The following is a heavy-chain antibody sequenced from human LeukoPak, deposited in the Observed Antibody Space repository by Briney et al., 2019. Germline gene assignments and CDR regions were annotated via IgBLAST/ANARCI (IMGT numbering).Heavy chain of an antibody. J-gene: IGHJ4*02. CDR1: GHTFTSYY. CDR2: INPSGGST. CDR3: ARRFEYADFDY. D-gene: IGHD2-2*01. Sequence: ASVKVSCKASGHTFTSYYMHWVRQAPGQGLEWMGIINPSGGSTSYAQKFQGRVTMTRDTSTSTVYKELSSLRSEDTAVYYCARRFEYADFDYWGQGTLVTVSS. V-gene: IGHV1-46*01.